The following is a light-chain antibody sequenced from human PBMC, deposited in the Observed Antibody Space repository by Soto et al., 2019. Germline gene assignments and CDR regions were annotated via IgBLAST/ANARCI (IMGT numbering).Light chain of an antibody. CDR2: DAS. J-gene: IGKJ1*01. Sequence: DIQMTQSPSTLSASVGDRVTITCRASQSIRSWLAWYQQKPGKAPKLLIYDASSLESGVPSRFSGSGSETEFTLTISSLQPDDFATYYCQHYNSYPWTFGQGTKVEIK. CDR1: QSIRSW. CDR3: QHYNSYPWT. V-gene: IGKV1-5*01.